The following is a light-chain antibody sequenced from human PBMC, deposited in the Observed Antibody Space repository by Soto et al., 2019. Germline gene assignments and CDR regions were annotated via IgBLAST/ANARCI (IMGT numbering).Light chain of an antibody. V-gene: IGLV2-14*01. CDR1: NSDVGGYNY. CDR2: EVS. CDR3: TSYTGSTTLV. Sequence: QSVLTQPASVSGSPGQSITISCTGTNSDVGGYNYVSWYQQHPGKAPKLMIYEVSNRPSGVSTRFSGSKSGNTASLTISGLQAEDEADYYCTSYTGSTTLVFGTGTKVTVL. J-gene: IGLJ1*01.